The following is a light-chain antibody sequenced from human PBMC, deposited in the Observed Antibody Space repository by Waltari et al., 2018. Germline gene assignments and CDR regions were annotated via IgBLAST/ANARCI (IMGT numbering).Light chain of an antibody. CDR3: QQYYTTPWT. V-gene: IGKV4-1*01. CDR1: QSVLYSSNDKNY. J-gene: IGKJ1*01. CDR2: WAS. Sequence: DIVITHSPDSMALSLCERATINCKSRQSVLYSSNDKNYVAWYQQKPGQPPKLLISWASTRESGVPDRFSGSGSGTDFTLTISSLQAEDVAVYYCQQYYTTPWTFGQGTKVEIK.